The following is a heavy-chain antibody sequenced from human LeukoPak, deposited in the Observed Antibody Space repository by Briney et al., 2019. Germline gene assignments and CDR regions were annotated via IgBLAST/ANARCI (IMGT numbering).Heavy chain of an antibody. D-gene: IGHD6-19*01. CDR1: GGSFSGYY. V-gene: IGHV4-34*01. CDR3: ARQRSPRRAVAVNFDY. J-gene: IGHJ4*02. Sequence: SETLSLTCAVYGGSFSGYYWSWIRQPPGKGLEWIGEINHSGSTNYNPSLKSRVTISVDTSKNQFSLKLSSVTAADTAVYYCARQRSPRRAVAVNFDYWGQGTLVTVSS. CDR2: INHSGST.